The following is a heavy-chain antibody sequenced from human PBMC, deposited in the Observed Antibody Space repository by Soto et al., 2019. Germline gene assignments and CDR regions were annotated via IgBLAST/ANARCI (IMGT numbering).Heavy chain of an antibody. D-gene: IGHD6-6*01. V-gene: IGHV3-33*01. J-gene: IGHJ4*02. Sequence: QVQLVESGGGVVQPGRSLRLSCAASGFTFSSHGMHWVRQAPGKGLEWLAVIWYDGSDKYYADSVKGRFTISRDNSKNTLFLQMNSLRVEDTAMYFCARDIASRRFDYLGQGTLVTVSS. CDR1: GFTFSSHG. CDR2: IWYDGSDK. CDR3: ARDIASRRFDY.